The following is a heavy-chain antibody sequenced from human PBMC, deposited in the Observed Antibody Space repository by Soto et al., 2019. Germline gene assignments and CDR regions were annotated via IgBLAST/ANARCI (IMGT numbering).Heavy chain of an antibody. Sequence: EVRLLESGGGLLQPGGSLRLSCAASGFTFSSYTMSWVRQAPGVGLEWVSAITGSGGSTYYADSVKGRFTLSRDNSKNTLYLQMNSLRVEDTAVYYCAKEETATAGPISDYWGQGTLVTVSS. CDR2: ITGSGGST. V-gene: IGHV3-23*01. CDR3: AKEETATAGPISDY. CDR1: GFTFSSYT. D-gene: IGHD6-13*01. J-gene: IGHJ4*02.